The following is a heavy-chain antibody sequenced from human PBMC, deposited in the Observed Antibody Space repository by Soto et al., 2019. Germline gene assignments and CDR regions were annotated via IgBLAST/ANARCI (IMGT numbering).Heavy chain of an antibody. CDR3: ARQVDLAMVD. D-gene: IGHD5-18*01. CDR2: IYPGDSDT. Sequence: PGESLKISCKGSGYSFTTYWIAWVRQMPGKGLEWRGIIYPGDSDTRYSPSFQGQVTFSADKSISTAYLQWSSLKASDTAMFYCARQVDLAMVDWGKGTLVTVSS. CDR1: GYSFTTYW. J-gene: IGHJ4*02. V-gene: IGHV5-51*01.